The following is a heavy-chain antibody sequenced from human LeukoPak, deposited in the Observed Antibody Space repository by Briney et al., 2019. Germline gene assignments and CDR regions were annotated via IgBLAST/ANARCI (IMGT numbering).Heavy chain of an antibody. D-gene: IGHD2-21*02. Sequence: SETLSLTCTDSGGSISSYYWSWIRQPPGKGLEWIGYIYYSGSTNYNPSLKSRVTISVDTSKNQFSLKLSSVTAADTVVYYCARDGVDCGGDCYTHYFDYWGQGTLVTVSS. V-gene: IGHV4-59*01. CDR2: IYYSGST. J-gene: IGHJ4*02. CDR3: ARDGVDCGGDCYTHYFDY. CDR1: GGSISSYY.